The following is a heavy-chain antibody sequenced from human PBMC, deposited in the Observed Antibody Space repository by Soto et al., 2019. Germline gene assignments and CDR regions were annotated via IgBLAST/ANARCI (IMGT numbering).Heavy chain of an antibody. D-gene: IGHD6-13*01. CDR2: IKSKIDAETT. J-gene: IGHJ6*02. CDR3: TTPPGMAIASYFYYGMDV. V-gene: IGHV3-15*01. Sequence: GGSLRLSCAGSGFTFSKAWMNWVRQAPGKGLEWVGRIKSKIDAETTDYAAPVKGRFTISRDDSENTLYLQMNSLKSEDTAVYYCTTPPGMAIASYFYYGMDVWGQGTTVTVS. CDR1: GFTFSKAW.